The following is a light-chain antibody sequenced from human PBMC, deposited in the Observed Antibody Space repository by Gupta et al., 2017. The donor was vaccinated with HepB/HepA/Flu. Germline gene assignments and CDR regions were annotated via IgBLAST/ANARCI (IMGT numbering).Light chain of an antibody. CDR3: QAWDSNIRV. CDR1: KLGDKY. J-gene: IGLJ1*01. CDR2: QDS. V-gene: IGLV3-1*01. Sequence: SYELTQPPSVSVSPGQTASITCSGDKLGDKYACWYQQKPGQSPVLVIYQDSKRPSGIPERFSGSNSGNTATLTISGTQAMDEADYYCQAWDSNIRVFGTGTKVTVL.